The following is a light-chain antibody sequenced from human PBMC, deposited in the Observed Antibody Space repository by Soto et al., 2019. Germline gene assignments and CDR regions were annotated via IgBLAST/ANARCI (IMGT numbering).Light chain of an antibody. CDR2: DVS. V-gene: IGLV2-14*01. Sequence: SALTQPASVSGSPGQSITISCTGTSSDVGGYNYVSWYQQHPGKAPKLMIYDVSNRPSGVSNRFSGSKSGNTASLTISGLQAEDEADYYCSSYTRSSPPEVFGTGTTVTVL. J-gene: IGLJ1*01. CDR3: SSYTRSSPPEV. CDR1: SSDVGGYNY.